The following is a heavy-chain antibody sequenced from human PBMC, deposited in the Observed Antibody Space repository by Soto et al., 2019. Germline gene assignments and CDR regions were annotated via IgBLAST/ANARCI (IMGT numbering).Heavy chain of an antibody. CDR2: ISGSGGST. CDR1: GFTFSSNA. D-gene: IGHD2-15*01. V-gene: IGHV3-23*01. Sequence: EVQLLESGGGLVQPGGSLRLSCAASGFTFSSNAMSWVRQAPGKGLEWVSAISGSGGSTYYADSVKGRFTISRDNSKNSLYLQMNTLGAEDTAIYYCTNRWSYYYDLDVWGPGTTVTVSS. J-gene: IGHJ6*02. CDR3: TNRWSYYYDLDV.